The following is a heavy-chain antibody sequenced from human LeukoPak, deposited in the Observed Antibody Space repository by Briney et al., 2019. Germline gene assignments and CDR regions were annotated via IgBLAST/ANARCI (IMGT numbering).Heavy chain of an antibody. J-gene: IGHJ4*02. CDR3: AGRGYDYAGGDY. CDR2: IIPILGIA. Sequence: SVKVSCKASGGTFGSYAISWVRQAPGQGLEWMGRIIPILGIANYAQKFQGRVTITADKSTSTAYMELSSLRSEDTAVYYCAGRGYDYAGGDYWGQGTLVTVSS. CDR1: GGTFGSYA. V-gene: IGHV1-69*04. D-gene: IGHD5-12*01.